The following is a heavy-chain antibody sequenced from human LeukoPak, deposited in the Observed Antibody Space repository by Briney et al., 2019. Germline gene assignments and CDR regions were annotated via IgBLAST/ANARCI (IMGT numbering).Heavy chain of an antibody. CDR1: GGSISSYY. CDR3: ARDGGSGWYLLDY. V-gene: IGHV4-59*01. D-gene: IGHD6-19*01. J-gene: IGHJ4*02. Sequence: PSETLSLTCTVSGGSISSYYWSWIRRPPGKGLEWIGYIYYSGSTNYNPSLKSRVTISVDTSKNQFSLKVSSVTAADTAVYYCARDGGSGWYLLDYWGQRTLVTVSS. CDR2: IYYSGST.